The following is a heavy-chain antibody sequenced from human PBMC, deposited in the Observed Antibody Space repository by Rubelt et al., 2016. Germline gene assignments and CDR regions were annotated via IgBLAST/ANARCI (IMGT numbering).Heavy chain of an antibody. D-gene: IGHD6-13*01. CDR1: GGSFSGYY. J-gene: IGHJ4*02. Sequence: QVQLQQWGAGLLKPSETLSLTCAVYGGSFSGYYWSWIRQPPGKGLEWIGEINHSGSTNYNPSLKSQVTIAVDTSKNQCSLKLSSVTAADTAVYYCARGSSSSWYGYWGQGTLVTASS. V-gene: IGHV4-34*01. CDR2: INHSGST. CDR3: ARGSSSSWYGY.